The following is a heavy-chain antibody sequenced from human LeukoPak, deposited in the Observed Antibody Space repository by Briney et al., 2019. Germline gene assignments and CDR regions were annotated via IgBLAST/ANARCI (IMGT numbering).Heavy chain of an antibody. J-gene: IGHJ4*02. CDR3: AKGSSSSRPYCFDH. CDR2: ITDNGAYT. Sequence: PGGSLRLSCAGSGFTFNSYAMSWVRQAPGKGLDWVSAITDNGAYTYYADSVKGRFTISRDNSKNTLYLQMNSLRAEDTAIYYCAKGSSSSRPYCFDHWAPGTLVTVSS. CDR1: GFTFNSYA. V-gene: IGHV3-23*01. D-gene: IGHD6-6*01.